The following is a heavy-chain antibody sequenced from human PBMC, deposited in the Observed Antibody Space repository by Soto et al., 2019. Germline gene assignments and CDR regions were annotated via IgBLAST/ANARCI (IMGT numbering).Heavy chain of an antibody. Sequence: EVQLVESGGGLVQPGGSLRLSCAASGFTFSSYWMSWVRQAPGKGLEWVANIKQDGSEKYYVDSVKGRFTISRDNAKNLLYLQMNSLRAEDTAVYYCARFVDDDPSVTSSGWYGYAFDIWGQGTMVTVSS. V-gene: IGHV3-7*01. CDR1: GFTFSSYW. CDR3: ARFVDDDPSVTSSGWYGYAFDI. CDR2: IKQDGSEK. J-gene: IGHJ3*02. D-gene: IGHD6-19*01.